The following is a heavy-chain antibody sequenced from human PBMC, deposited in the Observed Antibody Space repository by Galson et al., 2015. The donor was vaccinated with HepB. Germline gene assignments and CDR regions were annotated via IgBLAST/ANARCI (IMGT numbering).Heavy chain of an antibody. Sequence: SLRLPCASSGFTFSRYALHWVPQAPGKGLEWVSAISGSGGSTYYADSVKGRFTISRDNSKNTLYLQMNSLRAEDTAVYYCARGSRPMAAAGGYFDYWGQGTLVTVSS. J-gene: IGHJ4*02. CDR1: GFTFSRYA. D-gene: IGHD6-13*01. CDR2: ISGSGGST. CDR3: ARGSRPMAAAGGYFDY. V-gene: IGHV3-23*01.